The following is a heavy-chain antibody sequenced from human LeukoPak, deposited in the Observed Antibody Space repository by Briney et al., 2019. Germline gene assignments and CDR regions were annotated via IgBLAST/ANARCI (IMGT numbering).Heavy chain of an antibody. D-gene: IGHD5-18*01. Sequence: PGGSLRLSCAASGFTFSDYYMSWIRQAPGKGLEWVSYISSSSSYTNYADSVMGRFTISRHNSRNTLYLQMNSLRAEDTAVYYCARVDTVMAYYFDLWGQGTLVTVSS. CDR3: ARVDTVMAYYFDL. V-gene: IGHV3-11*05. CDR1: GFTFSDYY. CDR2: ISSSSSYT. J-gene: IGHJ4*02.